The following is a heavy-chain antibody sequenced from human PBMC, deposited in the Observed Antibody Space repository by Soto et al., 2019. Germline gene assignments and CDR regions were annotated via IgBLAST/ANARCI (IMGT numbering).Heavy chain of an antibody. CDR1: GGSISSSSYY. CDR3: ARHDIVVVPAAIPGTSSFDY. J-gene: IGHJ4*02. Sequence: QLQLQESGPGLVKPSETLSLTCTVSGGSISSSSYYWGWIRQPPGKGLEWIGSIYYSGSTYYNPSLKSRVTISVDTSKNQFSLKLSSVTAADTAVYYCARHDIVVVPAAIPGTSSFDYWGQGTLVTVSS. CDR2: IYYSGST. V-gene: IGHV4-39*01. D-gene: IGHD2-2*01.